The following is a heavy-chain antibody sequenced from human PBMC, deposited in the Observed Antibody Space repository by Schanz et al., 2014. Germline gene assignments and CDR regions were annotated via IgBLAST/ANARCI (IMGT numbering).Heavy chain of an antibody. CDR3: ARPALWFGDNCFDP. CDR2: IYIGGNT. Sequence: EVQLLESGGGLVQPGGSLRLSCAASGFSFSSYAMGWVRQAPGKGLEWVSFIYIGGNTYYADSVKGRFTISRDNSKNTVYIQMNSLRAEDTAVYYCARPALWFGDNCFDPWGQGTLVTVSS. J-gene: IGHJ5*02. CDR1: GFSFSSYA. V-gene: IGHV3-66*01. D-gene: IGHD3-10*01.